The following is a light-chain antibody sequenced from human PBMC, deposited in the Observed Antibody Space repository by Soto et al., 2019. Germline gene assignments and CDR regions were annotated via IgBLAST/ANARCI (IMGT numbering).Light chain of an antibody. Sequence: QSALTQPASVSGSPGQSITISCTGTSSDVGGYNFVSWYQQHPGEAPKLMIYEVSNRPSGISNRFSGSKSGNTASLTISGLQAEDEASYYCSSYTSSSTYFIGTGTKVTVL. CDR3: SSYTSSSTYF. CDR2: EVS. CDR1: SSDVGGYNF. J-gene: IGLJ1*01. V-gene: IGLV2-14*01.